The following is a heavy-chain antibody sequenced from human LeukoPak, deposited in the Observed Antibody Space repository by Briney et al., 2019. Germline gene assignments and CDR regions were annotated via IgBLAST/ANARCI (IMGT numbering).Heavy chain of an antibody. CDR2: ISGSSGST. D-gene: IGHD1-26*01. CDR1: GFTFSSYA. J-gene: IGHJ4*02. CDR3: AERGAEVGATVAPGDY. V-gene: IGHV3-23*01. Sequence: QPGGSLRLSCAASGFTFSSYAMSWVRQAPGKGLEWVSAISGSSGSTYCADSVKGRFTISRDNSKNTLYLQMNSLRAEDTAVYYCAERGAEVGATVAPGDYWGQGTLVTVSS.